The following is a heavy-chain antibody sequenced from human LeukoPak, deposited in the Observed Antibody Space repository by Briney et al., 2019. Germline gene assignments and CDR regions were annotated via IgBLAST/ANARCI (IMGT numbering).Heavy chain of an antibody. CDR2: INPNSGGT. V-gene: IGHV1-2*02. CDR1: GYTFTGYY. D-gene: IGHD6-13*01. Sequence: ASVKVSCKASGYTFTGYYMHWVRQAPGQGLEWMGWINPNSGGTNYAQKFQGRVTMTRDTSISTAYMELSRLRSDDTAVYYCASGIAAAGYGYYYYMDVWGKGTTVTVSS. CDR3: ASGIAAAGYGYYYYMDV. J-gene: IGHJ6*03.